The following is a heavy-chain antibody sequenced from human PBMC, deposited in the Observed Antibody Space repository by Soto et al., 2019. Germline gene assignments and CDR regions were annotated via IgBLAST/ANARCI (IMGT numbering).Heavy chain of an antibody. CDR2: IYSGGST. CDR1: GFTVSSNY. V-gene: IGHV3-53*02. J-gene: IGHJ5*02. CDR3: AREKDLNIPSWLDL. D-gene: IGHD2-21*01. Sequence: EVQVVETGGGLIQPGGSLRLSCAVSGFTVSSNYMSWVRQPPGKGPEWVSDIYSGGSTYYADSVKGRFTISRDNSRNTLYLQMNSLRAEDSGGYYCAREKDLNIPSWLDLWGQGTLVTVCS.